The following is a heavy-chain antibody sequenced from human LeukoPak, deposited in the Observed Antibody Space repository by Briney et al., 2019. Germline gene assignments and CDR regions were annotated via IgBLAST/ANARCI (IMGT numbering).Heavy chain of an antibody. D-gene: IGHD5-18*01. CDR3: AKDFWLLNTGLVTGDY. Sequence: PGGSLRLSYAASGFSYSSYGMHWVRQAPGKGLEWVAFINYDGSNKWYADSVKGRFTISRDSSKDTVYLQMNSLRDEDTAVYYCAKDFWLLNTGLVTGDYWGQGSLVTVSS. V-gene: IGHV3-30*02. CDR2: INYDGSNK. CDR1: GFSYSSYG. J-gene: IGHJ4*02.